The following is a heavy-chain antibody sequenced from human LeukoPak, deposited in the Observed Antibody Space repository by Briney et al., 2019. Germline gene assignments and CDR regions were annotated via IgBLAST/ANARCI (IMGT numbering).Heavy chain of an antibody. D-gene: IGHD5-24*01. V-gene: IGHV4-39*07. Sequence: PSETLSLTCTVSGGSISSSSYYWGWIRQPPGKGLEWIGSIYYSGSTYYNPSLKSRVTIPVDTSKNQFSLKLSSVTAADTAVYYCARDGRDGYNFGAFDIWGQGTMVTVSS. J-gene: IGHJ3*02. CDR2: IYYSGST. CDR1: GGSISSSSYY. CDR3: ARDGRDGYNFGAFDI.